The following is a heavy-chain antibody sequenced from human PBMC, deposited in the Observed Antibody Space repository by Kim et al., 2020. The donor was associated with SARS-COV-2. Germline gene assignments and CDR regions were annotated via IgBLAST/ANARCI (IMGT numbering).Heavy chain of an antibody. CDR3: ARLPTGRGEDY. J-gene: IGHJ4*02. V-gene: IGHV4-59*13. Sequence: SETLSLTCTVSGGSMSYYYWSWIRQSPGKGLEWIGYIYYSGLTNYNPTLRSRVAISVDTSKNQFSLKLSSVTAADTAVYYCARLPTGRGEDYWGQGTLVTVSS. CDR1: GGSMSYYY. D-gene: IGHD2-8*02. CDR2: IYYSGLT.